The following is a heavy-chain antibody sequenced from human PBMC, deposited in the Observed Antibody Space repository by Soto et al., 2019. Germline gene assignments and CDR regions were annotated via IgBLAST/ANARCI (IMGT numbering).Heavy chain of an antibody. J-gene: IGHJ4*02. CDR1: GFTFSSYG. CDR3: TSLYQGISN. Sequence: VQLVESGGGVVQPGRSLRLSCAASGFTFSSYGMHWVRQAPGKGLEWVGRILSKTDAETTDYAAPVKGRFTISRDDSKNALYLQMNSLKTEDTAVYYCTSLYQGISNWGQGTLVTVSS. V-gene: IGHV3-15*01. D-gene: IGHD1-20*01. CDR2: ILSKTDAETT.